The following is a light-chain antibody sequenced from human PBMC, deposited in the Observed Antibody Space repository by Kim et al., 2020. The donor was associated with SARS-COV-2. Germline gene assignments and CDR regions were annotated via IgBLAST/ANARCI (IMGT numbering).Light chain of an antibody. Sequence: QSVTISCTGTSSDVGGYNYVSWYQQHPGKAPKLMIYDVSKRPSGVPDRFSGSKSGNTVSLTISGLQAEDEADYYCCSYAGSSNWVFGGGTQLTVL. CDR3: CSYAGSSNWV. J-gene: IGLJ3*02. V-gene: IGLV2-11*02. CDR1: SSDVGGYNY. CDR2: DVS.